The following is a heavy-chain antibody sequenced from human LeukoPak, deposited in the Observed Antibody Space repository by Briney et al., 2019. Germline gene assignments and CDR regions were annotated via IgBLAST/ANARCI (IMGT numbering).Heavy chain of an antibody. Sequence: PGGSLRLSCSASGFDFRGSAMYWVRQAPGKGLEWVALIWFDGKSQHYGDSVRGRFTLSRDNSNKILYLEMDNLRVEDTGLYYCARGDAGAGHWGQGTLVTVSS. D-gene: IGHD3-10*01. CDR1: GFDFRGSA. CDR3: ARGDAGAGH. V-gene: IGHV3-33*01. CDR2: IWFDGKSQ. J-gene: IGHJ4*02.